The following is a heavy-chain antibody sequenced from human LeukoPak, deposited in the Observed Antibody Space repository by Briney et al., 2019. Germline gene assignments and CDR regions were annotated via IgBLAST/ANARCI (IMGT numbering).Heavy chain of an antibody. CDR2: IYYSGST. CDR3: ARETGDGGTYFDY. Sequence: SETLSLTCTVSGGSISSYYWSWIRQPPGKGLEWIGYIYYSGSTNYNPSLKSRVTISVDTSKDQFSLKLSSVTAADTAVYYCARETGDGGTYFDYWGQGTLVTVSS. D-gene: IGHD7-27*01. J-gene: IGHJ4*02. V-gene: IGHV4-59*01. CDR1: GGSISSYY.